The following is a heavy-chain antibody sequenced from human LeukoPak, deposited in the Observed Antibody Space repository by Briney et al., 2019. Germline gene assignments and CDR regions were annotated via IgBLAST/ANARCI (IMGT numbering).Heavy chain of an antibody. D-gene: IGHD2-21*02. CDR2: IGSSI. CDR1: GGSISSSSYY. J-gene: IGHJ3*02. V-gene: IGHV3-11*04. CDR3: ARDTAYAFDI. Sequence: LSLTCTVSGGSISSSSYYWGWIRQPPGKGLEWVSYIGSSISYADSVRGRFTISTDNAKNSLYLQMNSLRAEDTAVYYCARDTAYAFDIWGQGTMVTVSS.